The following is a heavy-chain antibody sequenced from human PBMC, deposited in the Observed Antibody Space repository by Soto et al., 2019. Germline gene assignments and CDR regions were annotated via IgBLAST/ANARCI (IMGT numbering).Heavy chain of an antibody. CDR2: IYYSGST. CDR1: GGSISSGGYY. D-gene: IGHD3-22*01. CDR3: ARVTYYYDSSGYYSDSGYYYGMDV. J-gene: IGHJ6*02. V-gene: IGHV4-31*03. Sequence: SETLSLTCTVSGGSISSGGYYWSWIRQHPGKGLEWIGYIYYSGSTYYNPSLKSRVTISVDTSKNQFSLKLSSVTAADTAVYYCARVTYYYDSSGYYSDSGYYYGMDVWGQGTTVTVSS.